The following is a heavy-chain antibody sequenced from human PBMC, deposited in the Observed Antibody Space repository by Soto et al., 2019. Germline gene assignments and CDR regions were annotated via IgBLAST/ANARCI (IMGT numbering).Heavy chain of an antibody. D-gene: IGHD2-15*01. J-gene: IGHJ5*01. CDR2: VNPSGGHT. CDR3: ARGGYVVVVADELACPGRRTLALDS. V-gene: IGHV1-46*01. CDR1: GDTFTDHY. Sequence: ASVKGSCKASGDTFTDHYIHWVRQAPGQGLEWMGTVNPSGGHTTYAQHFLGRVTMTRDTSTSTLYMELTSLTSDDTAIYYCARGGYVVVVADELACPGRRTLALDS.